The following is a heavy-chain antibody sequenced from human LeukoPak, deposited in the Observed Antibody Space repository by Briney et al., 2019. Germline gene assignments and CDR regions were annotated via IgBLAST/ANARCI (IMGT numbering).Heavy chain of an antibody. Sequence: ASVKVSCKASGYTFTGYYMHLVRQAPGQGLERMGRINPNSGGTNYSQKFQGRVTMTRDTAISTAYMELSRLRSDDTAVYYCARAQGGAATNYWGQGTLVTVSS. CDR2: INPNSGGT. D-gene: IGHD2-15*01. J-gene: IGHJ4*02. CDR1: GYTFTGYY. V-gene: IGHV1-2*06. CDR3: ARAQGGAATNY.